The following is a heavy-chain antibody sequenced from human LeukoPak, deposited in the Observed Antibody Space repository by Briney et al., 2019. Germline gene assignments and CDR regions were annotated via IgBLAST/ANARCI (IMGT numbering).Heavy chain of an antibody. Sequence: PGGSLRLSCAASGFTASSNYMSWVRQAPGKGLEWVSVIYSGGSTYYADSVKGRFTISRDNSKNTLYLQMNSLRAEDTAVYYCARGSPIDYVWGSYRPFDYWGQGTLVTVSS. CDR3: ARGSPIDYVWGSYRPFDY. J-gene: IGHJ4*02. D-gene: IGHD3-16*02. CDR1: GFTASSNY. V-gene: IGHV3-66*01. CDR2: IYSGGST.